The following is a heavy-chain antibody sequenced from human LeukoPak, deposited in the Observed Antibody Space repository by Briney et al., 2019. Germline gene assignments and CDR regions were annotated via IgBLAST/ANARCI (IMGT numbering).Heavy chain of an antibody. CDR1: GYTFTSYY. V-gene: IGHV1-46*01. D-gene: IGHD3-22*01. CDR3: ARDAANYYDSSGYYHYGGAY. Sequence: ASVKVSCKASGYTFTSYYMHWVRQAPGQGLEWMGIISPSGGSTSYAQEFQGRVTMTRDTSTSTVYMELSSLRSEDTAVYYCARDAANYYDSSGYYHYGGAYWGQGTLVTVSS. J-gene: IGHJ4*02. CDR2: ISPSGGST.